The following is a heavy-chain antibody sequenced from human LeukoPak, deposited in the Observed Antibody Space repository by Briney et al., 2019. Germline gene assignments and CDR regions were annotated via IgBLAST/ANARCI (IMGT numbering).Heavy chain of an antibody. CDR2: IYPGDSDT. D-gene: IGHD5-18*01. CDR3: ARTTDTAMVAIPYYFDY. J-gene: IGHJ4*02. V-gene: IGHV5-51*01. CDR1: GYSFTSYW. Sequence: GESLKISCKGSGYSFTSYWIGWVRQMPGKGLEWMGIIYPGDSDTRYSPSFQGQVTISADKSISTAYLQWSSLKASDTAMYYCARTTDTAMVAIPYYFDYWGQGTLVTVSS.